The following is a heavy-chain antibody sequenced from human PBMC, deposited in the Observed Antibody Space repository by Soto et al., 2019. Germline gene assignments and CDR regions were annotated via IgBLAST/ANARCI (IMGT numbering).Heavy chain of an antibody. CDR2: IYHSGST. D-gene: IGHD2-15*01. J-gene: IGHJ4*01. Sequence: SETLSLTCAVSGGSISSGNWWSWVRQPPGKGLEWIGEIYHSGSTNYNPSLKSRVTISVDKSKNQFSLKLSSVTAADTAVYYCARDWQYCSGGSCYGYCGQGTLVTVSS. CDR3: ARDWQYCSGGSCYGY. CDR1: GGSISSGNW. V-gene: IGHV4-4*02.